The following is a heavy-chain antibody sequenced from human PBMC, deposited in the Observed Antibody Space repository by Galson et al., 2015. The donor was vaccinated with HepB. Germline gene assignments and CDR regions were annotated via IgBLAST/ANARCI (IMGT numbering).Heavy chain of an antibody. CDR2: INHSGST. CDR1: GGSFSGYY. D-gene: IGHD2-15*01. J-gene: IGHJ4*02. V-gene: IGHV4-34*01. CDR3: ARKRGGYLAY. Sequence: ETLSLTCAVYGGSFSGYYWSWIRQPPGKGLEWIGEINHSGSTNYNPSLKSRVTISVDTSKNQFSLKLSSVTAADTAVYYCARKRGGYLAYWGQGTLVTVSS.